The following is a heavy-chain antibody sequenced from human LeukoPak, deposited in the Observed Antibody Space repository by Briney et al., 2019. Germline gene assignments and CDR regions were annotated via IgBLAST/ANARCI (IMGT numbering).Heavy chain of an antibody. Sequence: GVLRLSCAASGFTFSSYSMNWVRQAPGKGLEWVSSISSSSSYIYYADSVKGRFTISRDNAKNSLYLQMNSLRAEDTAVYYCARAGNWNYYYGMDVWGQGTTVTVSS. CDR3: ARAGNWNYYYGMDV. V-gene: IGHV3-21*01. J-gene: IGHJ6*02. CDR2: ISSSSSYI. CDR1: GFTFSSYS. D-gene: IGHD1-20*01.